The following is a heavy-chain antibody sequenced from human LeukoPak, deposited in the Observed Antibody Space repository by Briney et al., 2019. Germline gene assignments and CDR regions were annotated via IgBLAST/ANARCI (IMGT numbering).Heavy chain of an antibody. CDR2: INPNSGGT. D-gene: IGHD6-6*01. Sequence: ASVKVSCKASGYTFTSYYMHWVRQAPGQGLEWMGWINPNSGGTNYAQKFQGWVTMTRDTSISTAYMELSRLRSDDTAVYYCAKYSSSSTVYMDVWGKGTTVTVSS. J-gene: IGHJ6*03. CDR3: AKYSSSSTVYMDV. V-gene: IGHV1-2*04. CDR1: GYTFTSYY.